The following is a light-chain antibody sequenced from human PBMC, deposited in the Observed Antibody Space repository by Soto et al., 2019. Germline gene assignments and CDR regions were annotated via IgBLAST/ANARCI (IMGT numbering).Light chain of an antibody. V-gene: IGKV3-20*01. CDR2: DAS. J-gene: IGKJ1*01. CDR1: QSVSSKY. Sequence: EIVLTQSPGTLSLSPGERATLSCRASQSVSSKYLAWYQQKPGQAPRLLIYDASSRATGIPDRFSGSGSGTDFTLTISRLEPDDFAVYYCQRYGISPSWTFGQGTKVDIK. CDR3: QRYGISPSWT.